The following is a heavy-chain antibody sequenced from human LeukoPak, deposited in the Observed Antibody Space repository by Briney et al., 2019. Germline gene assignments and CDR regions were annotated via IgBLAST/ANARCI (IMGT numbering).Heavy chain of an antibody. CDR1: GGSISSNSYF. V-gene: IGHV4-39*07. D-gene: IGHD3-10*01. CDR3: ARESPLQPTGRCLDY. CDR2: IYYKGNT. Sequence: PSETLSLTCTVSGGSISSNSYFWGWIRQPPGKGLEWIGSIYYKGNTYYNPSLKSRVTISVDTSKNQFSLKLSSVTAADTAVYYCARESPLQPTGRCLDYWGQGTLVTVSS. J-gene: IGHJ4*02.